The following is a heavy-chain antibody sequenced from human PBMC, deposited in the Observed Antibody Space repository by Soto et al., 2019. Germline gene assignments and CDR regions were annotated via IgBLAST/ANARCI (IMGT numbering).Heavy chain of an antibody. J-gene: IGHJ4*02. CDR3: ARRGDSSGYSDYILDY. V-gene: IGHV4-39*01. CDR1: GGSISSSSYY. CDR2: IYYSGST. D-gene: IGHD3-22*01. Sequence: SETLSRSWTVSGGSISSSSYYWVWVRQPPGKVLEWIGSIYYSGSTYYNPSLKSRVTISVDTSKNQFSLKLSSVTAADTAVYYCARRGDSSGYSDYILDYWGQGTLVTVSS.